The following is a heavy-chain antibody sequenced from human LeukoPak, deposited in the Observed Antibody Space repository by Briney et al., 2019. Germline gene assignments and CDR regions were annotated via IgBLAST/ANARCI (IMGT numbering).Heavy chain of an antibody. CDR3: VRVRYSYGYGYFDY. J-gene: IGHJ4*02. Sequence: PGGSLRLSCAASGFSFSDHYMDWVRQAPGKGLEWVGRTRNKANSYTTEYAASVKGRFTISREDSKNSLYLQTNSLKTEDTAVYYCVRVRYSYGYGYFDYWGQGTLVTVSS. D-gene: IGHD5-18*01. CDR2: TRNKANSYTT. CDR1: GFSFSDHY. V-gene: IGHV3-72*01.